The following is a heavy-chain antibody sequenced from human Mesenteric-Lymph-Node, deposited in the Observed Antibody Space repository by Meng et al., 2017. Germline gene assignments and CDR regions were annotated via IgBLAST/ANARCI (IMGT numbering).Heavy chain of an antibody. CDR2: INHSGST. J-gene: IGHJ4*02. CDR3: ARGIAVAGYPF. V-gene: IGHV4-34*01. D-gene: IGHD6-19*01. Sequence: QVQLQQWGAGLLKPSETLSLTCAVYGGSFSGYYWSWIRHPPGKGLEWIGEINHSGSTNYNPSLKSRVTISVDTSKNQFSLKLSSGTAADSAVYYCARGIAVAGYPFWGQGTLVTVSS. CDR1: GGSFSGYY.